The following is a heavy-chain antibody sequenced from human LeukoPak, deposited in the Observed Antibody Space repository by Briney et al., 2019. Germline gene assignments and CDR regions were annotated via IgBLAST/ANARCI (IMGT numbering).Heavy chain of an antibody. CDR1: GGSISSGDYY. CDR3: ARDEPAAIGY. J-gene: IGHJ4*02. Sequence: SETLSLTCTVSGGSISSGDYYWSWIRQPPGKGLEWIGYIYYTGSTYYNPSLKSRVTISVDTSKNQFSLKLSSVTAADTAVYYCARDEPAAIGYWGQGTLVTVSS. CDR2: IYYTGST. V-gene: IGHV4-30-4*08. D-gene: IGHD2-2*02.